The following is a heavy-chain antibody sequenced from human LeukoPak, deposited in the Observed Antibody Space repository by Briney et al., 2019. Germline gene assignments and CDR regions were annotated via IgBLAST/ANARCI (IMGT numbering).Heavy chain of an antibody. CDR1: GGSISSGSYY. V-gene: IGHV4-61*02. D-gene: IGHD1-14*01. Sequence: SQTLSLTCTVSGGSISSGSYYWSWIRQPAGKGLEWIGRIYTSGSTNYNPSLKSRVTISVDTSKNQFSLKLSSVTAADTAVYYCARETFYRDYDYWGRGTLVTVSS. J-gene: IGHJ4*02. CDR3: ARETFYRDYDY. CDR2: IYTSGST.